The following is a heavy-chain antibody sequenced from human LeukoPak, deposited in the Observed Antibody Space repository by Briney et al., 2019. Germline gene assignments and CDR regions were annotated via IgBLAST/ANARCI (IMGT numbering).Heavy chain of an antibody. J-gene: IGHJ6*03. D-gene: IGHD2-2*02. CDR1: GGTFSSYA. V-gene: IGHV1-69*13. CDR3: ARGDVIVPAPIRESGGGRDHDYYYIDV. CDR2: FIPIFNTA. Sequence: GASVKVSCKASGGTFSSYAINWVRQAPGQGLEWMGGFIPIFNTADYAQKFQGRVTMTADESTTTAYMELSSLRSEDTAMYYCARGDVIVPAPIRESGGGRDHDYYYIDVWGKGTTVTVSS.